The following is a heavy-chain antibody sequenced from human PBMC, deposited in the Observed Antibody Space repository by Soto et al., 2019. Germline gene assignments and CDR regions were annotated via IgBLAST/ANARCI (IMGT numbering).Heavy chain of an antibody. CDR2: IYSGGST. V-gene: IGHV3-66*01. J-gene: IGHJ6*03. CDR3: AREPNYYYYYMDV. CDR1: GFTVSSNY. Sequence: EVQLVESGGGLVQPGGSLRLSCAASGFTVSSNYMSWVRQAPGKGLEWVSVIYSGGSTYYADSVKGRFTISRDNSKNTLYLQMNSLRAEDTAVYYCAREPNYYYYYMDVWGKWTTVTVSS.